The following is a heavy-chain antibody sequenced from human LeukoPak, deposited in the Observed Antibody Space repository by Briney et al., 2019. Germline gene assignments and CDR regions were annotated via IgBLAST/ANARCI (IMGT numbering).Heavy chain of an antibody. CDR3: ARGPNYDFWSGYYTLYS. D-gene: IGHD3-3*01. Sequence: EASVKVSCKASGYTFTSYDINWLRQATGQGLEWMGWMNPNSGNTGYVQKFQGRVTMTRNTSISTAYMELSSLRSEDTAVYYCARGPNYDFWSGYYTLYSWGQGTLVTVSS. J-gene: IGHJ4*02. CDR2: MNPNSGNT. V-gene: IGHV1-8*01. CDR1: GYTFTSYD.